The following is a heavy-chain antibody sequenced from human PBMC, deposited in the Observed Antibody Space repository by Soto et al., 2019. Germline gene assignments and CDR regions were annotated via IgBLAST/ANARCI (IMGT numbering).Heavy chain of an antibody. J-gene: IGHJ5*02. D-gene: IGHD3-10*01. CDR1: GFPFGTTD. Sequence: WRSLRLSCASSGFPFGTTDMSWVRQAPGEGLEWVSTIDGSGGITFYADSVKGRFTISRDNSRNTVYLQMNSLRGDDTALYYCVKNSGWFNTWGQGALVTVSS. CDR2: IDGSGGIT. CDR3: VKNSGWFNT. V-gene: IGHV3-23*01.